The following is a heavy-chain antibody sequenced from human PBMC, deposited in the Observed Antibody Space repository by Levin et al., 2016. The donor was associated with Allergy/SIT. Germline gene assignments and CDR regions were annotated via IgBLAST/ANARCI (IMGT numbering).Heavy chain of an antibody. CDR3: AREIVVVPAAMPGRFSYYYYGMDV. CDR1: GFTFSDYY. Sequence: GSLRLSCAASGFTFSDYYMSWIRQPPGKGLEWIGEINHSGSTNYNPSLKSRVTISVDTSKNQFSLKLSSVTAADTAVYYCAREIVVVPAAMPGRFSYYYYGMDVWGQGTTVTVSS. CDR2: INHSGST. V-gene: IGHV4-34*01. J-gene: IGHJ6*02. D-gene: IGHD2-2*01.